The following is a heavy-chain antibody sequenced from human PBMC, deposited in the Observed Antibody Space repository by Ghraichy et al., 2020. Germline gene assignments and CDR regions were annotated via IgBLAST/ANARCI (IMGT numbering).Heavy chain of an antibody. Sequence: SETLSLTCAVYGGSFSGYYWSWIRQPPGKGLEWIGEINHSGSTNYNPSLKSRVTISVDTSKNQFSLKLSSVTAADTAVYYCARETTYYYGSGSRLFDYWGQGTLVTVSS. V-gene: IGHV4-34*01. D-gene: IGHD3-10*01. CDR2: INHSGST. CDR3: ARETTYYYGSGSRLFDY. J-gene: IGHJ4*02. CDR1: GGSFSGYY.